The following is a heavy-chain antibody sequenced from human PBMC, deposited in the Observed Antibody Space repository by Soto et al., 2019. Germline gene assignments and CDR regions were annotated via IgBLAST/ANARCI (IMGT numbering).Heavy chain of an antibody. J-gene: IGHJ4*02. CDR2: IIPILGIA. Sequence: QVQLVQSGAEVKKPGSSVKVSCKASGGTFSTYTISWVRQAPGQGLEWMGRIIPILGIANYAQKFQGRVTITADKSTSTAYMELSSLRSEDTAVYYCARDRDHGPTDYWGQGTLVTVSS. CDR1: GGTFSTYT. CDR3: ARDRDHGPTDY. V-gene: IGHV1-69*08.